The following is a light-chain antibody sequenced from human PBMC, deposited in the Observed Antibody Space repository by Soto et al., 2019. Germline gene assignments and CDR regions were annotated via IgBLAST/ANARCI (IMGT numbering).Light chain of an antibody. CDR3: QQYDNLPLT. Sequence: DIQMTQSPSTLSASIGDRVTITCRASQGIGSRLAWYQQKHGKAPNLLIYGASTLESGVPSRFSGSGSGTDFTFTISSLQPEDIATYYCQQYDNLPLTFGGGTKVDIK. CDR2: GAS. CDR1: QGIGSR. V-gene: IGKV1-5*01. J-gene: IGKJ4*01.